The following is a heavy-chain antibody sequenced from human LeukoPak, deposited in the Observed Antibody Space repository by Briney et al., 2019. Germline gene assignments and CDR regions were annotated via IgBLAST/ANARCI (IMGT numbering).Heavy chain of an antibody. CDR2: ISWNSGSI. V-gene: IGHV3-9*01. CDR3: AKSARGLHYFDY. D-gene: IGHD3-10*01. CDR1: GFTFDDYA. J-gene: IGHJ4*02. Sequence: GRSLRLSCAASGFTFDDYAMHWVRQAPGKGLEWVSGISWNSGSIGYADSVKGRFTISRDNAKNSLYLQMNSLRAEDTALYYCAKSARGLHYFDYWGQGTLVTVSS.